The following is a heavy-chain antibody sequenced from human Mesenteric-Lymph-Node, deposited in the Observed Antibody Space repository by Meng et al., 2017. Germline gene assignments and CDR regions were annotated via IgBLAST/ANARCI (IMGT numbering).Heavy chain of an antibody. CDR1: GTSFSSASYY. CDR2: IYYSGST. Sequence: SGPVLVRPPETLSLTCTFSGTSFSSASYYWSWIRSPPGKGLEWIGYIYYSGSTNYNPSLKSRVTISVDTSKNQFSLKLSSVTAADTAVYYCARSTGTTYYFDYWGQGTLVTVSS. V-gene: IGHV4-61*01. D-gene: IGHD1-7*01. CDR3: ARSTGTTYYFDY. J-gene: IGHJ4*02.